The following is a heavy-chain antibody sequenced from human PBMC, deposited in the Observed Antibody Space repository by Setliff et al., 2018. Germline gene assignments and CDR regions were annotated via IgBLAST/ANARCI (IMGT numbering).Heavy chain of an antibody. CDR3: ARDEGSSYFYGMDV. CDR1: GGSISSSSYY. J-gene: IGHJ6*02. Sequence: SETLSLTCTVSGGSISSSSYYWSWIRQPPGKGLEWIGYIYYTGSTNYNPSLKSRVTISVDTSKNQFSLKLSSVTAADTAVYYCARDEGSSYFYGMDVWGQGTTVTVSS. D-gene: IGHD6-13*01. V-gene: IGHV4-61*01. CDR2: IYYTGST.